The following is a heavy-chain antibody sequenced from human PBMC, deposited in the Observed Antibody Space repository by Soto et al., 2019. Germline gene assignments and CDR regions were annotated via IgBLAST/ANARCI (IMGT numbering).Heavy chain of an antibody. V-gene: IGHV3-7*01. CDR3: ARGPYDSSGVYHGVFEV. J-gene: IGHJ3*01. D-gene: IGHD3-22*01. CDR2: IKPDGSDK. Sequence: PGGSLRLSCVGSGFSFSNYWMTWVRQAPRKGLEWVGNIKPDGSDKVDLDSVKDRFTTSRDNAKNSVYLHMASLRAEDTAVYYWARGPYDSSGVYHGVFEVWGRGTVVIVSS. CDR1: GFSFSNYW.